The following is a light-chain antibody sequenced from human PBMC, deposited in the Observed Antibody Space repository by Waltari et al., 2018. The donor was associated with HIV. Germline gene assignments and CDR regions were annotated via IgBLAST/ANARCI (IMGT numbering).Light chain of an antibody. V-gene: IGLV1-40*01. Sequence: QSELTQPHSVSAAPGQMVTISCTGSSSNIGAGYDVHGYQTAPGRAPKVVIYGNSNRPSGVPDRFAGSKSGSSASLVITGLQSEDEADYYCQSYDSNLSGLFGGGTKVTVL. CDR3: QSYDSNLSGL. CDR1: SSNIGAGYD. J-gene: IGLJ2*01. CDR2: GNS.